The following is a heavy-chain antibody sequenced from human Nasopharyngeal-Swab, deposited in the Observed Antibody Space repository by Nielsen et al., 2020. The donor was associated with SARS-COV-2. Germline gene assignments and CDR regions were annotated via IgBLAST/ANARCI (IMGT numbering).Heavy chain of an antibody. CDR3: VKGLTIFGVVIPTPFDY. D-gene: IGHD3-3*01. CDR2: ISSNGGST. Sequence: GGSLRLSCSASGFTFSSYAMHWVRQAPGKGLEYVSAISSNGGSTYYADSVKGRFTISRDNSKNTLYLQMSSLRAEDTAVYYCVKGLTIFGVVIPTPFDYWGQGTLVPSPQ. CDR1: GFTFSSYA. J-gene: IGHJ4*02. V-gene: IGHV3-64D*06.